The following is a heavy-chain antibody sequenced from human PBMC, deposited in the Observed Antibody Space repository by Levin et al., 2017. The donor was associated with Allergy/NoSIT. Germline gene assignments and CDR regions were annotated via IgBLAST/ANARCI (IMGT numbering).Heavy chain of an antibody. CDR2: IYYSGST. CDR3: ARVRSGSYRLRWYFDY. V-gene: IGHV4-59*01. Sequence: SETLSLTCTVSGGSISSYYWSWIRQPPGKGLEWIGYIYYSGSTNYNPSLKSRVTISVDTSKNQFSLKLSSVTAADTAVYYCARVRSGSYRLRWYFDYWGQGTLVTVSS. D-gene: IGHD1-26*01. CDR1: GGSISSYY. J-gene: IGHJ4*02.